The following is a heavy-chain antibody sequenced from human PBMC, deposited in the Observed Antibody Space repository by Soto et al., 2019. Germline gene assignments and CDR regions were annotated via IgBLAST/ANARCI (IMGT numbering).Heavy chain of an antibody. CDR2: ISSSSSTI. V-gene: IGHV3-48*01. CDR1: GFTFSSYS. D-gene: IGHD3-10*01. Sequence: EVQLVESGGGLVQPGGSLRLSCAASGFTFSSYSMNWVRQAPGKGLEWVSYISSSSSTIYYADSVKGRFTISRDNAKNSLYLQMNSLRAEDTAVYYCARDASPMVRGPAFDYWGQGTLVTVSS. CDR3: ARDASPMVRGPAFDY. J-gene: IGHJ4*02.